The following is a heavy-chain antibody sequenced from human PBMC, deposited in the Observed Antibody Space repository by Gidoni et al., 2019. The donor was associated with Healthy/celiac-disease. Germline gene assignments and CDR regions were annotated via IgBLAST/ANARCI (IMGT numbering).Heavy chain of an antibody. CDR2: ISGSGGST. V-gene: IGHV3-23*01. Sequence: AASGFTFSRYAMSWVRQAPGKGLEWVSAISGSGGSTYYADSVKGRFTISRDNSKNTLYLQMNSLRAEDTAVYYCAKKAPPITGFDIWGQGTMVTVSS. J-gene: IGHJ3*02. CDR3: AKKAPPITGFDI. D-gene: IGHD1-20*01. CDR1: GFTFSRYA.